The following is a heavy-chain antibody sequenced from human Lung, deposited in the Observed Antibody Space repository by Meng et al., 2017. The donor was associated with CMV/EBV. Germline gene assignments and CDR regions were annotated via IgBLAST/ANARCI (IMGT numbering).Heavy chain of an antibody. CDR1: AFSFAAYN. CDR2: IKNDGGNDEK. Sequence: GESLKISCAASAFSFAAYNIHWVRQAPGKGLEWVTIIKNDGGNDEKYYADSVMGRFTISGDISKNTVYLQMNSLKPEDTAVYYCAKDFKGHFTMDVWGQGTTVTVSS. V-gene: IGHV3-30*02. J-gene: IGHJ6*02. CDR3: AKDFKGHFTMDV.